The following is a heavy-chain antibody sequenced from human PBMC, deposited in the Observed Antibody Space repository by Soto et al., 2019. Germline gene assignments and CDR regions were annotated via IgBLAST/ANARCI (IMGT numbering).Heavy chain of an antibody. J-gene: IGHJ5*02. Sequence: GSLILSCGASGFHFSSYSMSLVRQAPGKGLEWVSAISGSGGSTYYADSVKGRFTISRDNSKNTLYLQMNSLRAEDTAVYYGARSRYYERSGSTKYNWFAPWGQGTLVTVSS. V-gene: IGHV3-23*01. CDR1: GFHFSSYS. D-gene: IGHD3-22*01. CDR2: ISGSGGST. CDR3: ARSRYYERSGSTKYNWFAP.